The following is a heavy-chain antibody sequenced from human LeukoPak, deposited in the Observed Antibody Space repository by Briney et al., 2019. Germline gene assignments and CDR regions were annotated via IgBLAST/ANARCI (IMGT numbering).Heavy chain of an antibody. J-gene: IGHJ4*02. Sequence: PSQTLSLTCTVSGGSISSGSYYWSWIRQPAGKGLEWIGRIYTSGSTNYNPSLKSRVTISVDTSKNQFSLKLSSVTAADTAVYYCAKTKRRWFGELHFDYWGQGTLVTVSS. V-gene: IGHV4-61*02. CDR1: GGSISSGSYY. CDR2: IYTSGST. D-gene: IGHD3-10*01. CDR3: AKTKRRWFGELHFDY.